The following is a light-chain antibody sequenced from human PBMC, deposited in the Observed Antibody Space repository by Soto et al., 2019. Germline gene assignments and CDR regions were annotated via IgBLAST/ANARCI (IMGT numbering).Light chain of an antibody. CDR3: QQYNSWTLTT. J-gene: IGKJ5*01. Sequence: EIVMTQSPATLSVYPGERATLSCRASQSISGKLAWYQQRPGQAPRLLVYGASTRATGIPARFSATGSGIEFSHTISSVQSDDFALYYGQQYNSWTLTTFGQGTRLEIK. CDR2: GAS. CDR1: QSISGK. V-gene: IGKV3-15*01.